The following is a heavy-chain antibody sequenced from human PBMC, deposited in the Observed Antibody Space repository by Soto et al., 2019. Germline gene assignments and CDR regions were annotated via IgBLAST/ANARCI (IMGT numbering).Heavy chain of an antibody. J-gene: IGHJ4*02. CDR3: ARDAAVPGESDRFDY. Sequence: PSETLSLTGAVSGDSVTSNVWWSWVRQRPGKGLEWIGEAYHNGLTDYNPSLKSRVIMSVDTSKNEFSPKLTSLTAADTAIYYCARDAAVPGESDRFDYWGQGTLVTVSS. CDR2: AYHNGLT. CDR1: GDSVTSNVW. D-gene: IGHD6-19*01. V-gene: IGHV4-4*02.